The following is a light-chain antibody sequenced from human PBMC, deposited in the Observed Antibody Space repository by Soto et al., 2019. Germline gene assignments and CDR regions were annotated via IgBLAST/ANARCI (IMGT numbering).Light chain of an antibody. CDR2: DAS. Sequence: EIVLTQSPATLSLSPGERATLSCRASQSVSSYLAWYQQKPGQAPRLLIYDASSRATGIPDRFSGSGSGTDFTLTISSLEPEDFAVYYCQQRSNWLFGGGTKVEIK. CDR1: QSVSSY. J-gene: IGKJ4*01. V-gene: IGKV3-11*01. CDR3: QQRSNWL.